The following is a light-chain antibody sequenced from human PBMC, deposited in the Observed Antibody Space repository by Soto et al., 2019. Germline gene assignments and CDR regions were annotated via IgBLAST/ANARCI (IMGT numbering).Light chain of an antibody. CDR1: QGIRND. CDR2: AAS. CDR3: QQYSTYPWT. Sequence: AIQVTQSPSSLSASVGDRVTITCRASQGIRNDLSWYQQKPGKAPKLLIYAASSLQSGVPSRFSGSGSGTDFTLTISSLQPDDFATYYCQQYSTYPWTFGQGTKVDIK. V-gene: IGKV1-6*02. J-gene: IGKJ1*01.